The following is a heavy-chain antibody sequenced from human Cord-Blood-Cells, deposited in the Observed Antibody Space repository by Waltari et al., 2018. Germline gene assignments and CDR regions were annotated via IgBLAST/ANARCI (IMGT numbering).Heavy chain of an antibody. V-gene: IGHV1-69*09. CDR3: ARYGSGSYYYYYMDV. Sequence: QVQLVQSGAEVKKPGSSVKVSCKVSGGTFRRYAISRVRQATGQGLEWLGRSIPILGIANYAQKLQGRVTITADKSTSTAYMELGSLRSEDTAVYYCARYGSGSYYYYYMDVWGKGTTVTVSS. CDR1: GGTFRRYA. CDR2: SIPILGIA. J-gene: IGHJ6*03. D-gene: IGHD3-10*01.